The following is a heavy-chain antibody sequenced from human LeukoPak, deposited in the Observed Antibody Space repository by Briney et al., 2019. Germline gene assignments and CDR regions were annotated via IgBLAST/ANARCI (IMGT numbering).Heavy chain of an antibody. J-gene: IGHJ4*02. CDR1: GFTFNSYI. CDR3: AKVAEMATIGGLDY. Sequence: PGGSLRLSCAASGFTFNSYIINWVRQAPGKGLEWVSSISTMNTYIYYADSVKGRFTISRDNSKKTLYLQMNSLRAEDTAVYYCAKVAEMATIGGLDYWGQGTLVTVSA. V-gene: IGHV3-21*04. CDR2: ISTMNTYI. D-gene: IGHD5-24*01.